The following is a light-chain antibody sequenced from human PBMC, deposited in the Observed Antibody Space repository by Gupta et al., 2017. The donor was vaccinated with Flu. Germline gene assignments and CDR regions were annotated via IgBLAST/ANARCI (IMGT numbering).Light chain of an antibody. V-gene: IGLV2-14*01. CDR3: ISYSTRNVFV. CDR2: EVS. Sequence: QSALTQPASVSGSPGQSITISCTGTSSDFGYYTYVSWYQQYPGKAPKLMIYEVSNRPSGVSNRFSGSRSDNTASLTISGLQAEDEADYYCISYSTRNVFVFGTGTKVTVL. CDR1: SSDFGYYTY. J-gene: IGLJ1*01.